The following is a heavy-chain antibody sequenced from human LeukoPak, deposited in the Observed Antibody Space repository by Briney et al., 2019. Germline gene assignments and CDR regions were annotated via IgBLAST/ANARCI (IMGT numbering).Heavy chain of an antibody. CDR1: GFTVSSTY. D-gene: IGHD3-22*01. CDR2: ISSSGSTI. CDR3: ARDYDSSGYYDPH. Sequence: PGGSLRLSCAASGFTVSSTYMSWVRQAPGKGLEWVSYISSSGSTIYYADSVKGRFTISRDNAKNSLYLQMNSLRAEDTAVYYCARDYDSSGYYDPHWGQGTLVTVSS. V-gene: IGHV3-11*04. J-gene: IGHJ4*02.